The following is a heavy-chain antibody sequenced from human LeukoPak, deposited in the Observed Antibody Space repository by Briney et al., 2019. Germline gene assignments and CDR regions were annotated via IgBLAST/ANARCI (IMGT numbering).Heavy chain of an antibody. CDR2: IKQDGSEK. CDR1: GFTFDTNW. D-gene: IGHD5-12*01. J-gene: IGHJ3*02. V-gene: IGHV3-7*01. Sequence: PGGSLRLSCAASGFTFDTNWMTWVRQAPGKGLEWVASIKQDGSEKYYVDSVKGRFTISRDNAKNTLYLQMNSLRAEDTAVYYCARDSSGYWYAFDIWGQGTMVTVSS. CDR3: ARDSSGYWYAFDI.